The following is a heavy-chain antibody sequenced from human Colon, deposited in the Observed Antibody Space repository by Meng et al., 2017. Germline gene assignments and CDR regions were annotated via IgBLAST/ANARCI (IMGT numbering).Heavy chain of an antibody. CDR3: ARTIYSSSVDY. V-gene: IGHV4-38-2*01. CDR1: GYSISTAYY. D-gene: IGHD3-22*01. CDR2: IDRSGTT. Sequence: QVQLQESGPGLVKPSETLSLTCSVSGYSISTAYYWGWIRQTPGKGLEWIASIDRSGTTYYNPSLESRVTISVDTSKNHFSLRLNSVTAADTAVYLCARTIYSSSVDYWGQGTLVTVSS. J-gene: IGHJ4*02.